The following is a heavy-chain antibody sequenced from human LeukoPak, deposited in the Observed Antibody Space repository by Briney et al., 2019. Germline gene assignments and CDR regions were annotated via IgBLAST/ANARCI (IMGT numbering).Heavy chain of an antibody. Sequence: PGRSLRLSCAASGFTFSSYGMHWVRQAPGKGLERVAVISYDGSNKYYADSVKGRFTISRDNSKNTLYLQMNSLRAEDTAVYYCAKDRKWDLSLIHADYWGQGTLVTVSS. V-gene: IGHV3-30*18. CDR3: AKDRKWDLSLIHADY. D-gene: IGHD1-26*01. J-gene: IGHJ4*02. CDR2: ISYDGSNK. CDR1: GFTFSSYG.